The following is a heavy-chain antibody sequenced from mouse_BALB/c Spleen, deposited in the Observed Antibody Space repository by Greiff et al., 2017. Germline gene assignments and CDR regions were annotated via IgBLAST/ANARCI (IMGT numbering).Heavy chain of an antibody. J-gene: IGHJ4*01. CDR2: IDPETGGT. CDR3: ASKNYGITSYYAMDY. CDR1: GYTFTDYE. Sequence: QVQLQQSGAELVRPGASVTLSCKASGYTFTDYEMHWVKQTPVHGLEWIGAIDPETGGTAYNQKFKGKATLTADKSSSTAYMELRSLTSEDSAVYYCASKNYGITSYYAMDYWGQGTSVTVSS. V-gene: IGHV1-15*01. D-gene: IGHD2-4*01.